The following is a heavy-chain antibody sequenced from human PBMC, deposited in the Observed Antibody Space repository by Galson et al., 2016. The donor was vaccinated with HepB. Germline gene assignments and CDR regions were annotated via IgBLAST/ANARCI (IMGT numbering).Heavy chain of an antibody. CDR2: ISGSGDII. J-gene: IGHJ4*02. CDR1: GFTFSTYA. CDR3: ARRPRGDFQTYFDY. D-gene: IGHD2-21*02. Sequence: SLRLSCAVSGFTFSTYAMSWVRQAPGKGPMWVSSISGSGDIIYYADSVKGRFTISRDTSKNTLYLQMNSLRVEDTAIYYCARRPRGDFQTYFDYWGQGVRVIVSS. V-gene: IGHV3-23*01.